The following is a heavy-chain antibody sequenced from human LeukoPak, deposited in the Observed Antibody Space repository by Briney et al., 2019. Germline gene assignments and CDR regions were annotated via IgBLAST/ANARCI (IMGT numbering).Heavy chain of an antibody. CDR1: GFTFRNYA. CDR3: AKDQKRYGDYDYFNY. J-gene: IGHJ4*02. V-gene: IGHV3-23*01. CDR2: LGTVASSI. D-gene: IGHD4-17*01. Sequence: QPGGSLRLSCAASGFTFRNYAMIWVRQAPGKGLEWVSALGTVASSIYYADSVKGRFTISRDNSKNTLYLQMNSLRAEDTAVYYCAKDQKRYGDYDYFNYWGQGTLVTVSS.